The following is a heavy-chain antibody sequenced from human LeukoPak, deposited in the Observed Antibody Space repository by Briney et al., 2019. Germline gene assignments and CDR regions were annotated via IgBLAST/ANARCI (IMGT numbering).Heavy chain of an antibody. Sequence: GGSRRLSCAASGFTFNIAWMTWVRQAPEKWLEWVGRIKTQIDGGTTDYAAPVKGRFTISRDDSKNTLYLQMNSLKTEDTGVYYCTTSQQLLNYAYDFWGQGTMVTVSS. V-gene: IGHV3-15*01. J-gene: IGHJ3*01. D-gene: IGHD2-2*01. CDR3: TTSQQLLNYAYDF. CDR2: IKTQIDGGTT. CDR1: GFTFNIAW.